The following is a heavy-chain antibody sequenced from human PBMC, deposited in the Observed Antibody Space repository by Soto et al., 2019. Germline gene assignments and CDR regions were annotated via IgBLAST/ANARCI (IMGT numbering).Heavy chain of an antibody. V-gene: IGHV5-51*01. CDR2: IYPGDSDT. Sequence: PGESLKISCKGSGYSFTSYWIGWVRQMPGKGLEWMGIIYPGDSDTRYSPSFQGQVTISADKSISTAYLQWSSLKASDTAMYYCESMATISGYYYGMGVWGQGTTVTVSS. D-gene: IGHD5-12*01. J-gene: IGHJ6*02. CDR1: GYSFTSYW. CDR3: ESMATISGYYYGMGV.